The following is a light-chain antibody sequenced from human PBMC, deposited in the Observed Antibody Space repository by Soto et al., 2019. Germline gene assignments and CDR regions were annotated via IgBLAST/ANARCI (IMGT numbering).Light chain of an antibody. J-gene: IGKJ1*01. Sequence: EIVLTQSPATLSLSPGERATLSCRASQSVSSYLAWYQQKPGQAPRLLIYDASNRATGIPARFSGGGSGTDFTITISRLEPEDFAVYYCQQHGSAPRTFGQGTKVDIK. V-gene: IGKV3-11*01. CDR1: QSVSSY. CDR3: QQHGSAPRT. CDR2: DAS.